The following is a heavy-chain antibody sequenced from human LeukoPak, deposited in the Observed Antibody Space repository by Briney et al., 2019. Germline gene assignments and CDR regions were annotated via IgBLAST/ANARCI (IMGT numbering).Heavy chain of an antibody. D-gene: IGHD3-16*02. Sequence: ASVKVSCKASGYTFTSYYMHCVRQAPGQGLEWMGIINPSGGSTSYAQKFQGRVTMARDMSTSTVYMELSSLRSEDTAVYYCARLSPGLAGEGFDPWGQGTLVTVSS. J-gene: IGHJ5*02. CDR2: INPSGGST. V-gene: IGHV1-46*01. CDR3: ARLSPGLAGEGFDP. CDR1: GYTFTSYY.